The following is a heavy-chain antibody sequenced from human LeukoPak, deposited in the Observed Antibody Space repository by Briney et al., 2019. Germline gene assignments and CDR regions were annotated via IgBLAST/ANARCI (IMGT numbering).Heavy chain of an antibody. D-gene: IGHD6-13*01. Sequence: PPGGSLRLSCTGSGVTLSSYGMHWVRQAPGKGLEWVAVTSYDGSNEYYADSVRGRFTISRDTSKNTVYLQMNSLTTEDTAVYYCAKDSSRWAFDYWGQGTLVTVSS. CDR2: TSYDGSNE. V-gene: IGHV3-30*18. CDR3: AKDSSRWAFDY. CDR1: GVTLSSYG. J-gene: IGHJ4*02.